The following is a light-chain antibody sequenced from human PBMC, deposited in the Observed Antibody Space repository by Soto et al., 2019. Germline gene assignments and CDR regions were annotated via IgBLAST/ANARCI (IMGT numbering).Light chain of an antibody. CDR1: QGISSY. Sequence: DIQMTQSPSSLSASVGDRVTITCRASQGISSYLNWYQQQPGKAPKLLIYAASSLQSGVPSRFSGSGSGTDFTLTISSLQPEDFATYYCQQSYSTPPITFGGGTKVEIK. V-gene: IGKV1-39*01. CDR3: QQSYSTPPIT. CDR2: AAS. J-gene: IGKJ4*01.